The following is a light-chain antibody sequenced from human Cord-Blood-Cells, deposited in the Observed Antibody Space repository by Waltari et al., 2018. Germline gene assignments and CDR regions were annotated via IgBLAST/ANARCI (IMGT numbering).Light chain of an antibody. Sequence: QSALTQPASVPGSPGQSITIPCTGTSSDVGSYNLVSCYQQHPGKAPKLMIYEVSKRPSGVSNRFSGSKSGNTASLTISGLQAEDEADYYCCSYAGSSTLLFGGGTKLTVL. V-gene: IGLV2-23*02. CDR1: SSDVGSYNL. J-gene: IGLJ3*02. CDR3: CSYAGSSTLL. CDR2: EVS.